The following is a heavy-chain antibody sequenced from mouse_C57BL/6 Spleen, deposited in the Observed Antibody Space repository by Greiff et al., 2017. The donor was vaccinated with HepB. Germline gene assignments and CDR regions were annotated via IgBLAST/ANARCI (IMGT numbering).Heavy chain of an antibody. Sequence: VQLQQSGAELVRPGASVKLSCTASGFNIKDDYMHWVKQRPEQGLEWIGWIDPENGDTEYASKFQGKATITADTSSNTAYLQLSSLTSEDTAVYYCTTSIYYYGSSDVDDYWGQGTTLTVSS. V-gene: IGHV14-4*01. J-gene: IGHJ2*01. D-gene: IGHD1-1*01. CDR3: TTSIYYYGSSDVDDY. CDR2: IDPENGDT. CDR1: GFNIKDDY.